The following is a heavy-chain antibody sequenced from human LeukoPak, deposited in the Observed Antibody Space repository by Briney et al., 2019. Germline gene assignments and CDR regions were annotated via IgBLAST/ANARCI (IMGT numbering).Heavy chain of an antibody. D-gene: IGHD5-12*01. V-gene: IGHV3-30*18. CDR2: ISYDGSNK. CDR1: GFTFSSYG. Sequence: PGGSLRLSCAASGFTFSSYGMHWVRQAPGKGLEWVAVISYDGSNKYYADSVKGRFTISRDNSKNTMYLQMNSLRAEDTAIYYCAKEVATINFDYWGQGTLVTVSS. CDR3: AKEVATINFDY. J-gene: IGHJ4*02.